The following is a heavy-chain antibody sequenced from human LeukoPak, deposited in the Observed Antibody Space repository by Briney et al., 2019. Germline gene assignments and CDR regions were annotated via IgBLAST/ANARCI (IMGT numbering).Heavy chain of an antibody. J-gene: IGHJ4*02. V-gene: IGHV4-61*02. Sequence: SETLSLTCTVSGGSISSNSYYWSWIRQPAGKGLEWIGRIYTSGSTNYNPSLKSRVTISVDTSKNQFSLKLSSVTAADTAVYYCARGDITMVRGVILWGQGTLVTVSS. CDR1: GGSISSNSYY. CDR3: ARGDITMVRGVIL. D-gene: IGHD3-10*01. CDR2: IYTSGST.